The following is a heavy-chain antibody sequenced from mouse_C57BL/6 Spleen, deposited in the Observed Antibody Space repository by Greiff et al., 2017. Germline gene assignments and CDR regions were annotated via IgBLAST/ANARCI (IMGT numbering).Heavy chain of an antibody. J-gene: IGHJ4*01. Sequence: VQLQQSGPELVKPGASVKISCKASGYTFTDYYMNWVKQSHGKSLEWIGDINPNNGGTSYNQKFKGKATLTVDKSSSTAYMELRSLTSEDSAVYYCASATVVAPYYAMDYWGQGTSVTVSS. CDR1: GYTFTDYY. CDR3: ASATVVAPYYAMDY. D-gene: IGHD1-1*01. CDR2: INPNNGGT. V-gene: IGHV1-26*01.